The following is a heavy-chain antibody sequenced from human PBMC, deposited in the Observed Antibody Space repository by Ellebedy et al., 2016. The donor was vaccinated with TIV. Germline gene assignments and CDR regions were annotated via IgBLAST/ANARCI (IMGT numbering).Heavy chain of an antibody. Sequence: SETLSLTXAISGDSASSNSAGWNWIRQSPLRGLDWLGRTYYASKWYNDYAVSVKSRITINPDTSNNQFSLHLNSVTPEDTAVYYCARAVWANGILGPFDTWGQGILVTVSS. CDR3: ARAVWANGILGPFDT. D-gene: IGHD3-16*01. CDR2: TYYASKWYN. CDR1: GDSASSNSAG. J-gene: IGHJ4*02. V-gene: IGHV6-1*01.